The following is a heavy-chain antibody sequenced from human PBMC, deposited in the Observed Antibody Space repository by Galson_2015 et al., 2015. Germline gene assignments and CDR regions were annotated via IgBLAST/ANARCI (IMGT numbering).Heavy chain of an antibody. J-gene: IGHJ4*02. CDR2: ISGSSSYI. CDR3: ARTGGGGSTDY. CDR1: GFTFSSYT. V-gene: IGHV3-21*01. D-gene: IGHD1-26*01. Sequence: SLRLSCAASGFTFSSYTMNWVRQAPGKGLEWVSSISGSSSYINYADSVKGRFTISRDNANNSLYLQMNSLRVEDTAVYYCARTGGGGSTDYWGQGTLVTVSS.